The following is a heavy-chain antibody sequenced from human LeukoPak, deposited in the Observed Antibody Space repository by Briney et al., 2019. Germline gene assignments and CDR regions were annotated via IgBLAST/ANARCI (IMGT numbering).Heavy chain of an antibody. Sequence: SETLSLTCAVSGGSISSSNWWSWVRQPPGKGLEWIGEINHSGSTNYNPSLKSRVTISVDTSKNQFSLKLSSVTAADTAVYYCAGGPQEDYYYYYYMDVWGKGTTVAVSS. J-gene: IGHJ6*03. CDR1: GGSISSSNW. V-gene: IGHV4-4*02. CDR3: AGGPQEDYYYYYYMDV. CDR2: INHSGST.